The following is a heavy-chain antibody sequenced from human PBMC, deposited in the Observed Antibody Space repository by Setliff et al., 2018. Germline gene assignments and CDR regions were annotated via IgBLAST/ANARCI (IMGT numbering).Heavy chain of an antibody. V-gene: IGHV1-8*02. J-gene: IGHJ4*02. Sequence: ASVKVSCKASGYTFTSYDINWVRQATGQGLEWMGWMNPNSGNTGYAQKFQGRVTMTTDTSTSTAYMELRSLRSDDTAVYYCARADYSSSLHYFDYWGQGTLVTVSS. D-gene: IGHD6-13*01. CDR1: GYTFTSYD. CDR2: MNPNSGNT. CDR3: ARADYSSSLHYFDY.